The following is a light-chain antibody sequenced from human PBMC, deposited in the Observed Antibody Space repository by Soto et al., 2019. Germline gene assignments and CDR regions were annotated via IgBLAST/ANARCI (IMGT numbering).Light chain of an antibody. CDR3: SSYAGSNKSV. Sequence: QALLTPPPSASESPGLSVTISCTGTSSDVGGYNYVSWYQLHPVKAPTIMIYEVSKQPSGITDHTSGSKSGNTASLTVSGLQPEDEADYYCSSYAGSNKSVFGTGTKVTVL. CDR2: EVS. CDR1: SSDVGGYNY. J-gene: IGLJ1*01. V-gene: IGLV2-8*01.